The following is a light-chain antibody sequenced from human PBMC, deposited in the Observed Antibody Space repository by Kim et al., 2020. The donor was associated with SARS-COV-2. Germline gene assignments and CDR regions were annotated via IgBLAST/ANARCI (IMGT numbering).Light chain of an antibody. CDR2: GAS. CDR3: QQYHMAPRT. CDR1: QTVVSNY. V-gene: IGKV3-20*01. Sequence: EIVLTQSPGTLSLSPGERATLSCRASQTVVSNYLAWYQQKPGQAPRLLIYGASSRATGIPDKFSGSGSGTDLTLTITRLEPEDSAVYYCQQYHMAPRTFGQGTKVDIK. J-gene: IGKJ1*01.